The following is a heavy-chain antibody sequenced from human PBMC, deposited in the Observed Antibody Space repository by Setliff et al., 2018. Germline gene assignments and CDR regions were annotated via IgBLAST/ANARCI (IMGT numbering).Heavy chain of an antibody. CDR2: INPNSGDT. CDR1: GGTFRTYA. V-gene: IGHV1-2*02. D-gene: IGHD4-17*01. J-gene: IGHJ4*02. Sequence: ASVKVSCKASGGTFRTYAITWVRQAPGQGLEWMGCINPNSGDTTFAQKFQGRVTITRDTSNSTDYMDLSRLTSDDTAVYYCAREVLSTVVAWDYWGQGTLVTVSS. CDR3: AREVLSTVVAWDY.